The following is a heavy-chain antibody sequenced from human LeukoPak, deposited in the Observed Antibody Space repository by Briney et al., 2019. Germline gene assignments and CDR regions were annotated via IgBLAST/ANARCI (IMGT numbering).Heavy chain of an antibody. Sequence: GGALQISCWGSGCIFTSCWIVWGRQLPGEGLEWMGIIYPGSSDTRYSPSFQGQVTISADKSISTAYLQWSSLKASDTAMYYCARRDYYYYYMDVWGKGTTVTVSS. CDR2: IYPGSSDT. CDR1: GCIFTSCW. CDR3: ARRDYYYYYMDV. J-gene: IGHJ6*03. V-gene: IGHV5-51*01.